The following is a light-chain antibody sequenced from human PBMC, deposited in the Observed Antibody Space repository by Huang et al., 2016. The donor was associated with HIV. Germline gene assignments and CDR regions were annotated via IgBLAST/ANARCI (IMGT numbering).Light chain of an antibody. Sequence: DVQMTNSPSSLSAPVGDRVTMTCRSTQTINKYLNGYHQKPGKAPKVLIYGASNLQSGVPSRFSGTGSGTEFTLTINSLQPEDFGTYYCQQSLISPPTFGPGSKVDFK. CDR3: QQSLISPPT. V-gene: IGKV1-39*01. CDR1: QTINKY. CDR2: GAS. J-gene: IGKJ3*01.